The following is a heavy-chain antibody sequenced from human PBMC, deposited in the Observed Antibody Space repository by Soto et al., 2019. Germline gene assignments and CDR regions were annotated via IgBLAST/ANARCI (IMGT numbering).Heavy chain of an antibody. J-gene: IGHJ4*02. CDR3: ARAVGYCSGGGCYNDFDY. D-gene: IGHD2-15*01. CDR1: GFTFSSYS. V-gene: IGHV3-21*01. CDR2: ISSSSSYI. Sequence: EVQLVESGGGLVKPGGSLRLSCAASGFTFSSYSMNWVRQAPGKGLEWVSSISSSSSYIYYADSVKGRFTISRDNAKNSLYLQMNSLRAEDTAVYYCARAVGYCSGGGCYNDFDYWGQGARVTVSS.